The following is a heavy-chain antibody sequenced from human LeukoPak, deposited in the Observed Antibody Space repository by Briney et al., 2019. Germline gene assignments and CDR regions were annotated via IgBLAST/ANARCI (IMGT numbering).Heavy chain of an antibody. CDR1: GFTFSNYA. V-gene: IGHV3-7*01. Sequence: GGSLRLSCAASGFTFSNYAMSWVRQAPGKGLEWVANIKQDGSEKYYVDSVKGRFTISRDNAKNSLYLQMNSLRAEDTAVYYCARDEPHYFDYWGQGTLVTVSS. CDR3: ARDEPHYFDY. D-gene: IGHD1-14*01. J-gene: IGHJ4*02. CDR2: IKQDGSEK.